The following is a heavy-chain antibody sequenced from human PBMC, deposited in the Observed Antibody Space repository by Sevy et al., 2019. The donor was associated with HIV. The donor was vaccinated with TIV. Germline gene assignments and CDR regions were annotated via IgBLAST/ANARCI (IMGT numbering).Heavy chain of an antibody. Sequence: ASVNVSCKASGYTFTSYGISWVRQAPGQGLEWMGWISAYNGNTNYAQKLQGRVTMTTDTSTSTAYMELRSLRSDDTAVYYCAREVGIGSSWLVYYYGMDVWGQGTTVTVSS. J-gene: IGHJ6*02. D-gene: IGHD6-13*01. V-gene: IGHV1-18*01. CDR3: AREVGIGSSWLVYYYGMDV. CDR2: ISAYNGNT. CDR1: GYTFTSYG.